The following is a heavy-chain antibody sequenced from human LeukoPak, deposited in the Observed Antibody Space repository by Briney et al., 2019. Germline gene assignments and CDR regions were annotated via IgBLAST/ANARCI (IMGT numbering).Heavy chain of an antibody. V-gene: IGHV3-21*01. CDR1: GFIFKDFP. CDR2: ISSSSSYI. Sequence: GGSLRLSCAVSGFIFKDFPMNWVRQAPGKGLEWVSSISSSSSYIYYADSVKGRFTISRDNAKNSLYLQMNSLRAEDTAVYYCARLGVPTSIAAAGYYYYGMDVWGQGTTVTVSS. J-gene: IGHJ6*02. CDR3: ARLGVPTSIAAAGYYYYGMDV. D-gene: IGHD6-13*01.